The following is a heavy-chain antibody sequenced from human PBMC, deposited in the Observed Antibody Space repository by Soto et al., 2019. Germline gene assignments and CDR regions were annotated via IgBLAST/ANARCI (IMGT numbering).Heavy chain of an antibody. D-gene: IGHD7-27*01. J-gene: IGHJ4*02. Sequence: ASVKVSCKTSGYTFINHAIHWVRQAPGQRLEWMGWINIGNGNTKYLQKFQGRFTITKDTSETTAYMELSSLKFKDTAVYYCARRWGRNFDYWGQGTLVTVSS. CDR2: INIGNGNT. CDR1: GYTFINHA. CDR3: ARRWGRNFDY. V-gene: IGHV1-3*04.